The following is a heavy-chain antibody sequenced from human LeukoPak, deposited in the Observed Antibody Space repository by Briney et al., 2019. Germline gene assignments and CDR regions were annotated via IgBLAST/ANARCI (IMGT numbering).Heavy chain of an antibody. CDR3: TTAFRAKL. D-gene: IGHD3-10*01. V-gene: IGHV3-15*01. J-gene: IGHJ4*02. Sequence: PGGSLRLSCATSGFPFSDFSMTWVRQAPGKGLEWIGRIKSKTDGGTTDYAAPVKGRFTISRDDSKNTLYLQMNSLKTEDTAVYYCTTAFRAKLGGQGTLVTVSS. CDR2: IKSKTDGGTT. CDR1: GFPFSDFS.